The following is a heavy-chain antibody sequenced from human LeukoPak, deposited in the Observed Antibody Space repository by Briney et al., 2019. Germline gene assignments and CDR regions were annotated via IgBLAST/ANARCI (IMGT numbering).Heavy chain of an antibody. J-gene: IGHJ4*02. CDR1: GGSISTYH. CDR3: ARDGLYSYGYSYFDY. D-gene: IGHD5-18*01. V-gene: IGHV4-4*07. CDR2: FHVTGST. Sequence: ASETLSLTCTVSGGSISTYHWSWIRQPAGKGLEWIGRFHVTGSTNYNPFLKRRVTMSIDTSKNQFSLKLSSVTAADTAVYYCARDGLYSYGYSYFDYWGQGILVTVFS.